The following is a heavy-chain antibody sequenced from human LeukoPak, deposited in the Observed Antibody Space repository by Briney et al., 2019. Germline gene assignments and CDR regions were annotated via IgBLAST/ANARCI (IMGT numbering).Heavy chain of an antibody. CDR2: INHSGST. D-gene: IGHD6-19*01. Sequence: PSETLCLACAVYGVSFSGYYWSWIRQTPGKGLEWIGEINHSGSTNYNPSLKGRVTISVDTSKNQFSLKLSSVTAADTAVYYCARAAGRAGLWGQGTLVTVSS. CDR1: GVSFSGYY. V-gene: IGHV4-34*01. CDR3: ARAAGRAGL. J-gene: IGHJ4*02.